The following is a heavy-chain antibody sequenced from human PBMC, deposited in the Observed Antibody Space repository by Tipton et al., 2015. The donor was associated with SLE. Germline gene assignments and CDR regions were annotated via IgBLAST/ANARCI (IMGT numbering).Heavy chain of an antibody. D-gene: IGHD5-24*01. Sequence: TLSLTCTVSGGSIGDHYWIWVRQPPGKGLEGLGYIYFSGRSNYNPSLKSRVAISVDTAKNQFSLRLSSVTAADTAVYYCARDADGRRAFHIWGQGTMVAVSS. CDR3: ARDADGRRAFHI. CDR2: IYFSGRS. V-gene: IGHV4-59*11. J-gene: IGHJ3*02. CDR1: GGSIGDHY.